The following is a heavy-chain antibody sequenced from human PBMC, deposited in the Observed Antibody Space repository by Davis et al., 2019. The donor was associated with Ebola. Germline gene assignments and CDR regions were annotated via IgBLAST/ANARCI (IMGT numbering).Heavy chain of an antibody. J-gene: IGHJ4*02. CDR1: GFTFSSYA. V-gene: IGHV3-7*01. D-gene: IGHD6-13*01. CDR2: IKEDGSAK. Sequence: GESLKISCAASGFTFSSYAMHWVRQAPGKGLEWVANIKEDGSAKYYVDSVKGRFTISRDNAKNSLYLQMNSLRAEDTAVYYCARSVAAAGDFWGQGTLVTVSS. CDR3: ARSVAAAGDF.